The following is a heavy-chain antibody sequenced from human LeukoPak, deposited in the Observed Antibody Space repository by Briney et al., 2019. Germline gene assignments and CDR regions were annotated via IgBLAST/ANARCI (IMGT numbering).Heavy chain of an antibody. CDR1: GGSISSSNW. Sequence: SGTLSLTCAVSGGSISSSNWWSWVRQPPGKGLEWIGEIYHSGSTNYNPSLKSRVTISVDRSKIQFSLKLSSVTAADTAVYYCAGTSGSRPYYFDYWGQGTLVTVSS. V-gene: IGHV4-4*02. D-gene: IGHD1-26*01. J-gene: IGHJ4*02. CDR3: AGTSGSRPYYFDY. CDR2: IYHSGST.